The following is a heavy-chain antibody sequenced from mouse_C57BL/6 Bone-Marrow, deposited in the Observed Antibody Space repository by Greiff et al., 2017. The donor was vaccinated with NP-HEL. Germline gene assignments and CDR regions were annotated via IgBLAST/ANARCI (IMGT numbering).Heavy chain of an antibody. D-gene: IGHD1-1*02. V-gene: IGHV5-6*01. Sequence: EVQLVESGGDLVKPGGSLKLSCAASGFTFSSYGMSWVRQTPDKRLEWVATISSGGSYTYYPDSVKGRFTISRDNAKNTLYLQMSSLKSEDTAMYYCARHIRVRGVGLYAMDYWGQGTSVTVSS. CDR2: ISSGGSYT. CDR1: GFTFSSYG. CDR3: ARHIRVRGVGLYAMDY. J-gene: IGHJ4*01.